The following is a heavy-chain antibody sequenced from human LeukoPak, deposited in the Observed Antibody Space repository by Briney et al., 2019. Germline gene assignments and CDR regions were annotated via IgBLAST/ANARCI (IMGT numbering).Heavy chain of an antibody. V-gene: IGHV3-30-3*01. CDR1: GFTFSSYA. Sequence: VGSLRLSCAASGFTFSSYAMHWVRQAPGKGLEWVAVISYDGSNKYYADSVKGRFTISRDNSKNTLYLQMNSLRAEDTAVYYCAREGVNDAFDIWGQGTMVTVSS. CDR2: ISYDGSNK. D-gene: IGHD2-8*01. J-gene: IGHJ3*02. CDR3: AREGVNDAFDI.